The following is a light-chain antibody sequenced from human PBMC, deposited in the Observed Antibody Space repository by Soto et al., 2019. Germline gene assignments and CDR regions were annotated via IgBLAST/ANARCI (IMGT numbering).Light chain of an antibody. Sequence: EIVLTQSPGTLSLSPGERATLSCRASQSVSSSLAWYQQKVGQAPRLLIYGASTRATGIPARFSGSGSGTEFTLTISSLQSEDFAVYYCQQYNNWPPWTFGQGTKVDIK. CDR1: QSVSSS. J-gene: IGKJ1*01. CDR2: GAS. V-gene: IGKV3-15*01. CDR3: QQYNNWPPWT.